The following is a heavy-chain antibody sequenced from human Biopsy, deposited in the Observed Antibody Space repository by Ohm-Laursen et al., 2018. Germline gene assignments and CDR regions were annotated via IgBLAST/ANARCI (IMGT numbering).Heavy chain of an antibody. CDR3: GRGQTVAPGYHGMDV. J-gene: IGHJ6*02. CDR1: GFTFSSFC. D-gene: IGHD5-18*01. CDR2: ISSSGSFI. V-gene: IGHV3-21*01. Sequence: SLRLSCTASGFTFSSFCMNWVRQAPGQGLEWVSSISSSGSFIYFADSVKGRFTISRDNARNSLYLQMNSLRAEDTAVYYCGRGQTVAPGYHGMDVWGQGTTVTVSS.